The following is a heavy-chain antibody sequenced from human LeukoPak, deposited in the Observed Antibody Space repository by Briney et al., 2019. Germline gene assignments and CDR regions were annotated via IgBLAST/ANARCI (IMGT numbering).Heavy chain of an antibody. CDR2: IRSKGYGGTT. D-gene: IGHD6-19*01. Sequence: QPGRSLRLSCTASGFTFGDYAMSWFRQAPGKGLEWIGFIRSKGYGGTTDYAASVKGRFTVSRDDSKSISYLQMNSLKTEDTAVYYCTRGGPVAGTLPFDYWGQGTLVTVSS. CDR3: TRGGPVAGTLPFDY. CDR1: GFTFGDYA. J-gene: IGHJ4*02. V-gene: IGHV3-49*03.